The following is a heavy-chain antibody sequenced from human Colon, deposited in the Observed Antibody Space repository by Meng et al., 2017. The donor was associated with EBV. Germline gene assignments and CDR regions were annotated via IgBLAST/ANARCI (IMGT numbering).Heavy chain of an antibody. D-gene: IGHD5-18*01. J-gene: IGHJ4*02. CDR2: IYHSGST. CDR3: ARGGYYSFDY. V-gene: IGHV4-4*02. Sequence: VQLNESAPGLVKPSETLSLTCAVSGGSISSVYWWTLVRQSPGKGLEWIGDIYHSGSTNYNPSLKSRVTISVDKSKNQFSLKLTSVTAADTAVYYCARGGYYSFDYWGQRTLVTVSS. CDR1: GGSISSVYW.